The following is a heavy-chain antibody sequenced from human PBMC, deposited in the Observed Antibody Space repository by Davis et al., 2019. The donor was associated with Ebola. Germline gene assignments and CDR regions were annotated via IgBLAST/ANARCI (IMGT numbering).Heavy chain of an antibody. CDR3: ARGSRYWYFDL. CDR1: GFTFSDHY. V-gene: IGHV3-11*06. CDR2: ISSKSTRT. J-gene: IGHJ2*01. Sequence: GGSVRLSCAASGFTFSDHYMSWIRQAPGKGLEWVSKISSKSTRTEYADSVRGRFTISRDNAKNSLYLQMNSLRAEDTAVYYCARGSRYWYFDLWGRGTLVTVSS.